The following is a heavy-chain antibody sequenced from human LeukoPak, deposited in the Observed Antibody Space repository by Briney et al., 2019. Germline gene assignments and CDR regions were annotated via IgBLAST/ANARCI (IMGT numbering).Heavy chain of an antibody. D-gene: IGHD2-15*01. Sequence: GGSLRLSCAASGFTFSSYAMSWVRHAPGTGLEWVSAISGSGGSTYYADSVKGRFTISRDNSKNTLYLQMNSLRAEDTAVYYCAKDLSTYRSPRYYFDYWGQGTLVTVSS. CDR1: GFTFSSYA. CDR2: ISGSGGST. CDR3: AKDLSTYRSPRYYFDY. V-gene: IGHV3-23*01. J-gene: IGHJ4*02.